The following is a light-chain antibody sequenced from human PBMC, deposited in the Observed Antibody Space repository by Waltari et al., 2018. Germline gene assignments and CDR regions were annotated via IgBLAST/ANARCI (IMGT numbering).Light chain of an antibody. CDR1: SIDVEIDNL. V-gene: IGLV2-23*02. J-gene: IGLJ3*02. CDR2: EVS. Sequence: QSALTQPASVSGSPGQSLTISFTGASIDVEIDNLVSWYHQHPGKPPKLMIYEVSKRPSGVSNRFSGSKSDNTVSLTISGLQAEDETDYYCCSYAGRSIPWVFGGGTKLTVL. CDR3: CSYAGRSIPWV.